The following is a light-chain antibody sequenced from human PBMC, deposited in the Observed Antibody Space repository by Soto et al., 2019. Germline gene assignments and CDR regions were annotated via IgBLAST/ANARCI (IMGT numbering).Light chain of an antibody. CDR3: QQYNNWPPWT. CDR1: QSVSSN. CDR2: GAS. Sequence: EIVMTQSPATLSVSPGERATLSCRASQSVSSNLAWYQQKPGQAPRLLIYGASTRATGCPVRFSGSGSGTEFTLTITSLQSEDFAGYYCQQYNNWPPWTFGQGTKVEIK. V-gene: IGKV3-15*01. J-gene: IGKJ1*01.